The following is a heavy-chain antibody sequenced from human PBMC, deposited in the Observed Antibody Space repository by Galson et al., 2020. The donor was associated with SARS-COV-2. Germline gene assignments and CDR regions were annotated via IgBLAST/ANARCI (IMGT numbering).Heavy chain of an antibody. CDR2: IHHSGTT. J-gene: IGHJ2*01. CDR3: ARQSSSGYYSIWYFDL. V-gene: IGHV4-38-2*01. CDR1: GYSINSDFY. D-gene: IGHD3-22*01. Sequence: SKTLSITCAVSGYSINSDFYWAWLRQPPGKGLQWIGSIHHSGTTYQNPSLKSRVAISLDTSKNQFSLNLSSVTAADTAVYYCARQSSSGYYSIWYFDLWGRGTLVTVSS.